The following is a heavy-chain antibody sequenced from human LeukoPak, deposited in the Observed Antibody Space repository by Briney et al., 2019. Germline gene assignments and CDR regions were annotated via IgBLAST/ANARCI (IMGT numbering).Heavy chain of an antibody. D-gene: IGHD6-19*01. CDR1: GYTFTSYG. V-gene: IGHV1-18*01. CDR2: ISGYNGDT. CDR3: ARGDITAQWLGNFDY. Sequence: ASVKVSCKASGYTFTSYGLSWVRQAPGQGLEWMGWISGYNGDTKYAQKVQGRVTMTIDTSTSTAYMELRRMRPDDSIVYYCARGDITAQWLGNFDYWGQGTLVTVSS. J-gene: IGHJ4*02.